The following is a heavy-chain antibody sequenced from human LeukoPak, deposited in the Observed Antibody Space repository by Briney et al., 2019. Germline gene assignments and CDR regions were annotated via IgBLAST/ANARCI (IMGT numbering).Heavy chain of an antibody. V-gene: IGHV4-34*01. CDR3: ARGLEQWLVSLGY. CDR1: GGSISSYY. D-gene: IGHD6-19*01. CDR2: INHSGST. Sequence: SETLSLTCTVSGGSISSYYWGWIRQPPGKGLEWIGEINHSGSTNYNPSFKSRVTISVDTSKNQFSLKLSSVTAADTAVYYCARGLEQWLVSLGYWGQGTLVTVSS. J-gene: IGHJ4*02.